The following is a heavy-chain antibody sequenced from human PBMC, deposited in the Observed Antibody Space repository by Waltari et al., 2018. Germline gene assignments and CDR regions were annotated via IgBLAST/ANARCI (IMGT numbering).Heavy chain of an antibody. CDR3: ARGRGGSGSYYGY. D-gene: IGHD3-10*01. CDR1: GGSFSGYY. CDR2: INHSGST. J-gene: IGHJ4*02. Sequence: QVQLQQWGAGLLKPSETLSLTCAVYGGSFSGYYWSWIRQPPGKGLEWIGEINHSGSTTYNPSLKSRVTISVDTSKNQFSLKLSSVTAADTAVYYCARGRGGSGSYYGYWGQGTLVTVSS. V-gene: IGHV4-34*01.